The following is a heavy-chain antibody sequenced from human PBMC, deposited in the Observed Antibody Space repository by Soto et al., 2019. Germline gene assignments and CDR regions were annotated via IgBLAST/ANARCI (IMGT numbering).Heavy chain of an antibody. CDR1: GGSISSGDYY. Sequence: SETLSLTCTVSGGSISSGDYYWRWIRQPPGKGLEWIGYIYYSGSTYYNPSLKSRVTILVDTSKNQFSLKLSSVTAADTAVYYCARDGYYYDSSGYYGVDAFDIWGQGTMVT. J-gene: IGHJ3*02. V-gene: IGHV4-30-4*01. CDR2: IYYSGST. CDR3: ARDGYYYDSSGYYGVDAFDI. D-gene: IGHD3-22*01.